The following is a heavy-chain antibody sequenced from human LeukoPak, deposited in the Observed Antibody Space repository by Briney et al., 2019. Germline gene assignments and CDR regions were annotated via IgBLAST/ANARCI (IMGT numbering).Heavy chain of an antibody. D-gene: IGHD6-19*01. Sequence: PGESLRLSCAASGFTFSSYAMSWVRQAPGKGLEWVGFISGGTTEYAASVKGRFTISRDDSTSIAYLQMNSLTTEDTAVYYCSRGSGWLSVYWGQGTLVTVSS. CDR1: GFTFSSYA. V-gene: IGHV3-49*04. CDR2: ISGGTT. J-gene: IGHJ4*02. CDR3: SRGSGWLSVY.